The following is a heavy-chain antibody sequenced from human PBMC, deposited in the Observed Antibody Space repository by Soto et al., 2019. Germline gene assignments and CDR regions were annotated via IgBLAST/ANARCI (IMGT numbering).Heavy chain of an antibody. Sequence: SETLSLTCTVSGASITGSFFWSWIRQPAGKGLEWIGRFSLSGTTNYNPSLRSRVTMSADVSKNQFSLKLSSVTAADTAVYYCVREGGDNWFDPWGQGTLVTVSS. J-gene: IGHJ5*02. CDR2: FSLSGTT. CDR3: VREGGDNWFDP. CDR1: GASITGSFF. V-gene: IGHV4-4*07. D-gene: IGHD3-16*01.